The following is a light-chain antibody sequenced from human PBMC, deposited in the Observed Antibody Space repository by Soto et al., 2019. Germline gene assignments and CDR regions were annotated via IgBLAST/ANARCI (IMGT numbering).Light chain of an antibody. CDR2: EAS. CDR3: SSYAGSNNHWV. Sequence: QSALTQPPSASGSPGQSVTISCTGTSSDVGGYNYVSWYQQHPGKAPKLMIYEASKRPSGVPDRFSGSKSGNTASLTVSGLQAEDEADYYCSSYAGSNNHWVFGGGTKLTVL. V-gene: IGLV2-8*01. J-gene: IGLJ3*02. CDR1: SSDVGGYNY.